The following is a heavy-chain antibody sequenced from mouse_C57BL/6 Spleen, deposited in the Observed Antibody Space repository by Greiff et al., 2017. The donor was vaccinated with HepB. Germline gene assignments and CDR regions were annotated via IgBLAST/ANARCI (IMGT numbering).Heavy chain of an antibody. Sequence: VQLQQSGAELVKPGASVKMSCKASGYPFTSYWITWVKQRPGQGLEWIGDIYPGRGSTNYNEKFKSKATLTVDTSSSTAYMQLSSHTSEDAAVYYCASRYDGYPRYFDVWGTGTTVTVSS. CDR3: ASRYDGYPRYFDV. CDR2: IYPGRGST. J-gene: IGHJ1*03. CDR1: GYPFTSYW. V-gene: IGHV1-55*01. D-gene: IGHD2-3*01.